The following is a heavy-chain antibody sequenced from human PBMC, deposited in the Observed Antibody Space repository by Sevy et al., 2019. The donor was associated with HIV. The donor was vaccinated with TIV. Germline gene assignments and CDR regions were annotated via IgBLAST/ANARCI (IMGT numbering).Heavy chain of an antibody. CDR1: GFTIISYP. D-gene: IGHD5-12*01. V-gene: IGHV3-23*01. Sequence: GGSLRLSCVASGFTIISYPMAWVRQAPGKGLEWVSTISASGGSTYYADSVKGRFTISRDNSKNMVNLEMNILRADDTALYYCAKEDYSGYDFDYWGQGTVVTVSS. CDR2: ISASGGST. J-gene: IGHJ4*02. CDR3: AKEDYSGYDFDY.